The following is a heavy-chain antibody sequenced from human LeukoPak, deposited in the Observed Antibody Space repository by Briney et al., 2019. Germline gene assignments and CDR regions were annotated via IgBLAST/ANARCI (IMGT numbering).Heavy chain of an antibody. CDR2: IRGSGGST. Sequence: GGSLRLSCAASGFTFSSYAMSWVRQAPGKGLEWVSAIRGSGGSTYYADSVKGRFTISRDNSKNTLYLQMNSLRAEDTAVYYRAREPGYSSSLNWFDPWGQGTLVTVSS. D-gene: IGHD6-13*01. CDR3: AREPGYSSSLNWFDP. V-gene: IGHV3-23*01. J-gene: IGHJ5*02. CDR1: GFTFSSYA.